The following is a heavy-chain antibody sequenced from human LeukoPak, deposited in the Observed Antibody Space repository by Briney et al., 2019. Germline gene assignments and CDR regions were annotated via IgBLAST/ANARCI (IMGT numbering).Heavy chain of an antibody. CDR3: ATDTAMVGGGY. CDR2: INPSGGST. D-gene: IGHD5-18*01. V-gene: IGHV1-46*03. CDR1: GYTFTSYH. Sequence: ASVKVSCKASGYTFTSYHMHWVRQAPGQGLEWMGIINPSGGSTSYAQKFQGRVTMTRDMSTSTVYMELSSLRSEDTAVYYCATDTAMVGGGYWGQGTLVTVSS. J-gene: IGHJ4*02.